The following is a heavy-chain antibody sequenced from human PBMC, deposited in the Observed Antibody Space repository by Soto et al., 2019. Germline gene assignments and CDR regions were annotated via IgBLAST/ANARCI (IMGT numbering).Heavy chain of an antibody. D-gene: IGHD2-21*02. V-gene: IGHV3-23*01. CDR2: ISGSGGTT. CDR1: GFTFRSYA. Sequence: GGSLRLSCAASGFTFRSYAMSWVRQAPGKGLEWVSTISGSGGTTYYADSVKGRFTISRDNSKNTLYLQVNSLMAEDTAVYYCARGCPGDCFYFYGLDVWGQGTTVTVSS. CDR3: ARGCPGDCFYFYGLDV. J-gene: IGHJ6*02.